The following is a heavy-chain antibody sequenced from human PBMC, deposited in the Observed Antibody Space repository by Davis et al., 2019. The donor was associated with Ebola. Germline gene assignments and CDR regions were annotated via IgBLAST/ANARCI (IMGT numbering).Heavy chain of an antibody. CDR2: IIPILGIA. CDR3: AAPYYYDSSGYYDVDY. D-gene: IGHD3-22*01. V-gene: IGHV1-69*04. Sequence: SVKVSCKASGGTFSSYAISWVRQAPEQGLEWMGRIIPILGIANYAQKFQGRVTITADKSTSTAYMELSSLRSEDTAVYYCAAPYYYDSSGYYDVDYWGQGTLVTVSS. J-gene: IGHJ4*02. CDR1: GGTFSSYA.